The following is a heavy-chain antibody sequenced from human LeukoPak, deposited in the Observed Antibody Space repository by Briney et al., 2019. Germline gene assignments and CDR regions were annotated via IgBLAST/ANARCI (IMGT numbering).Heavy chain of an antibody. V-gene: IGHV1-69*13. CDR2: IIPIFGTA. CDR3: AREPTYSGSWYTNCDY. Sequence: GASVKVSCKASGGTFSSYAISWVRQAPGQGLEWMGGIIPIFGTANYAQKFQGRVTITADESTSTAYMELSSLRSEDTAVYYCAREPTYSGSWYTNCDYWGQGTLVTVSS. CDR1: GGTFSSYA. J-gene: IGHJ4*02. D-gene: IGHD6-13*01.